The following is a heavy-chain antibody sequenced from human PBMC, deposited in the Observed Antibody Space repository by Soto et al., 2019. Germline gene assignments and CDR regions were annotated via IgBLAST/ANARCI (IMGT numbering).Heavy chain of an antibody. CDR1: GGTFSSYA. CDR2: IIPIFGTA. Sequence: QVQLVQSGAEVKKPGSSVKVSCKASGGTFSSYAISWMRQAPGQGLEWMGGIIPIFGTANYAQKFQGRVTITADESTSTAYMELSSLRSEDTAVYYCARESCTNGVCYWVGNWFDPWGQGTLVTVSS. D-gene: IGHD2-8*01. J-gene: IGHJ5*02. CDR3: ARESCTNGVCYWVGNWFDP. V-gene: IGHV1-69*01.